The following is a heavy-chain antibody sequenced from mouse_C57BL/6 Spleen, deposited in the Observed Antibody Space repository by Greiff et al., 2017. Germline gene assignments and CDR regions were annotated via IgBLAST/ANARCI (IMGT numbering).Heavy chain of an antibody. CDR2: ISSGGSYT. CDR3: ARNLQRDYFDY. Sequence: QLVESGGDLVKPGGSLKLSCAASGFTFSSYGMSWVRQTPDKRLEWVATISSGGSYTYYPDSVKGRFTISRDNAKNTLYLQMSSLKSEDTAMYYCARNLQRDYFDYWGQGTTLTVSS. J-gene: IGHJ2*01. V-gene: IGHV5-6*01. D-gene: IGHD2-1*01. CDR1: GFTFSSYG.